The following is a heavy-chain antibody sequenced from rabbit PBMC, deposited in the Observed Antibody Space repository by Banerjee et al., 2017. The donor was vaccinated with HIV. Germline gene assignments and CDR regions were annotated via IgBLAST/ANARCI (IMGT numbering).Heavy chain of an antibody. V-gene: IGHV1S45*01. CDR3: VRGGDYSPYTFKL. Sequence: QEQLEESGGDLVKPEGSLTLTCTASGFSFSSSYWICWVRQAPGKGLEWIACIYAGSSGSTYYASWAKGRFTGSKTSSTTVTLQMTSLTAADTATYFCVRGGDYSPYTFKLWGPGTLVTVS. J-gene: IGHJ4*01. CDR2: IYAGSSGST. CDR1: GFSFSSSYW. D-gene: IGHD2-1*01.